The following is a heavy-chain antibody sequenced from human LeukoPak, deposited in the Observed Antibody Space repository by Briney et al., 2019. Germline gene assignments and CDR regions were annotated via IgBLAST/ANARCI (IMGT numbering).Heavy chain of an antibody. V-gene: IGHV1-69*13. J-gene: IGHJ6*03. Sequence: SVKVSCKASGGTFSSYAISWVRQAPGQGLEWMGGIIPIFGTANYAQKFQGRVTITADESTSTAYMELSSLRSEDTAVYYCAESGNPEPLGYMDVWGKGTTVTVSS. CDR1: GGTFSSYA. D-gene: IGHD4-23*01. CDR2: IIPIFGTA. CDR3: AESGNPEPLGYMDV.